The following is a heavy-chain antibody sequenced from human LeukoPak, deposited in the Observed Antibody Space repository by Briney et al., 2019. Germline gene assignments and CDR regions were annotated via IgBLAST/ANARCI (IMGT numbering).Heavy chain of an antibody. CDR2: IYSGGST. Sequence: GRSLRLSCAASGFTFNSYGMHWVRQAPGKGLEWVSVIYSGGSTYYADSVKGRFTISRDNSKNTLYLQMNSLRAEDTAVYYCASRDNWNQGDYWGQGTLVTVAS. V-gene: IGHV3-66*01. CDR1: GFTFNSYG. CDR3: ASRDNWNQGDY. J-gene: IGHJ4*02. D-gene: IGHD1-20*01.